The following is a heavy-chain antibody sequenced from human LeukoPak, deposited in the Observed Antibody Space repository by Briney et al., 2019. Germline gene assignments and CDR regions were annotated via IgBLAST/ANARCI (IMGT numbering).Heavy chain of an antibody. J-gene: IGHJ6*02. CDR1: GYTLTSYG. CDR3: ARESVVVVAATRDYYYGMDV. Sequence: ASVKVSCKASGYTLTSYGISWVRQAPGQGLEWMGWISAYNGNTNYAQKLQGRVTMTTDTSTSTAYMELRSLRSDDTAVYYCARESVVVVAATRDYYYGMDVWGQGTTVTVSS. D-gene: IGHD2-15*01. CDR2: ISAYNGNT. V-gene: IGHV1-18*01.